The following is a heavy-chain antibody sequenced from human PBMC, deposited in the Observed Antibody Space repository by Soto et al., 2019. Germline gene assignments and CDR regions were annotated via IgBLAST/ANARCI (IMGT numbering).Heavy chain of an antibody. V-gene: IGHV3-9*01. CDR1: GFTFDDYA. J-gene: IGHJ4*02. Sequence: EVQLVESGGGLVQPGRSLRLSCAASGFTFDDYAMHWVRQVPGKGLEWVSGISWNSRSIGYADSVRGRFTISRDNAKNSLYLQMNSLRAEDTALYYCAKDMGSASGGQWVFDYWGQGTLVTVSS. CDR2: ISWNSRSI. D-gene: IGHD3-10*01. CDR3: AKDMGSASGGQWVFDY.